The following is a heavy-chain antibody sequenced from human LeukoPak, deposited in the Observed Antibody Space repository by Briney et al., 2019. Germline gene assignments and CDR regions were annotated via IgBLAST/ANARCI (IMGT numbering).Heavy chain of an antibody. CDR2: VKQDGREK. J-gene: IGHJ5*02. Sequence: GGSLRLSCVVSGFTFGSYWMSWVRQAPGKGLELVASVKQDGREKYYVDSVKGRFTISRDNAKNLLYLQMNSLRAEDTAVYYCARSGGRITMVRGVPPNWFDPWGQGTLVTVSS. V-gene: IGHV3-7*03. CDR3: ARSGGRITMVRGVPPNWFDP. D-gene: IGHD3-10*01. CDR1: GFTFGSYW.